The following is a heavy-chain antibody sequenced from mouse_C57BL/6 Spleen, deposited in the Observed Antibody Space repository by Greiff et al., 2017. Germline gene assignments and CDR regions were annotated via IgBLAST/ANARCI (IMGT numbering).Heavy chain of an antibody. D-gene: IGHD2-3*01. CDR2: IRNKANNHAT. Sequence: EVKLVESGGGLVQPGGSMKLSCAASGFTFSDAWMDWVRQSPEKGLEWVAEIRNKANNHATYYAESVKGRFTISRDDSKSSVYLQMNSSRAEDTGIYYCTRQGDGYPAWFAYWGQGTLVTVSA. CDR3: TRQGDGYPAWFAY. J-gene: IGHJ3*01. V-gene: IGHV6-6*01. CDR1: GFTFSDAW.